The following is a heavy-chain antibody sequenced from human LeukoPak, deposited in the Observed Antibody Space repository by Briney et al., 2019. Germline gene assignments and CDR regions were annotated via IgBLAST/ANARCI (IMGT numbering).Heavy chain of an antibody. D-gene: IGHD3-9*01. CDR2: ISGSGGST. Sequence: GGSLRLSCAASGFTFSSYAMSWVRQAPGKGLEWVSAISGSGGSTYYADSVKGRLTISRDNSKSTLYLQMNSLRAEDTAVYYCAKASGKDILTGYRYGMDVWGKGTTVTVPS. J-gene: IGHJ6*04. CDR3: AKASGKDILTGYRYGMDV. CDR1: GFTFSSYA. V-gene: IGHV3-23*01.